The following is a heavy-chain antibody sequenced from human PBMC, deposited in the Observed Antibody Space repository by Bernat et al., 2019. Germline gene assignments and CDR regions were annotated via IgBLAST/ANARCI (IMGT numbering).Heavy chain of an antibody. CDR1: GFTFRSYW. V-gene: IGHV3-7*03. CDR3: ARVHSVGYGVMDV. CDR2: IKQDGSEK. Sequence: EVQLVESGGGLVQPGGSLRLSCAASGFTFRSYWMSWVRQAPGKGLEWVGNIKQDGSEKYFVDSGRGRFTISRDNAKNSLYLQMSSLRAEDTAVYYCARVHSVGYGVMDVWGEGTTVTVSS. D-gene: IGHD5-12*01. J-gene: IGHJ6*03.